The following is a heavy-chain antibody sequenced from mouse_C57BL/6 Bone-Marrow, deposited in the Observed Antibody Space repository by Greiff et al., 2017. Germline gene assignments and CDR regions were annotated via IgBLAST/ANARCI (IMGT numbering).Heavy chain of an antibody. V-gene: IGHV7-3*01. CDR1: GFTFTDYY. D-gene: IGHD3-2*02. Sequence: EVQLVESGGGLVQPGGSLSLSCAASGFTFTDYYMSWVRQPPGKALEWFGFIRNKANGYTTEYSASVKGRFTISRDNSQSILYLQMNALRAEDSATYYCARSSRQLRLPFGYWGQGTTLTVSS. CDR2: IRNKANGYTT. J-gene: IGHJ2*01. CDR3: ARSSRQLRLPFGY.